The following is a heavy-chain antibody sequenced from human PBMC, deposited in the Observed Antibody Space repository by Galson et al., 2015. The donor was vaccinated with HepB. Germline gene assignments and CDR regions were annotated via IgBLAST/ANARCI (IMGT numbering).Heavy chain of an antibody. J-gene: IGHJ4*02. CDR3: ARATDLWTYYFDY. CDR2: ISSSSSPI. Sequence: SLRLSCAASGFTFSSYSMNWVRQAPGKGLEWVSYISSSSSPIYYADSVKGRFTISRDNAKDSLYLQMNSLRAEDTAFYYCARATDLWTYYFDYWGQGTLVTVSS. CDR1: GFTFSSYS. D-gene: IGHD2/OR15-2a*01. V-gene: IGHV3-48*04.